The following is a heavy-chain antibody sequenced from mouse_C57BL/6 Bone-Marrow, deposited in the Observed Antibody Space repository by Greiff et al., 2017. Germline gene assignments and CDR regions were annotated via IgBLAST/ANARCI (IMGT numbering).Heavy chain of an antibody. CDR3: AKDYSNSAWFAY. Sequence: QVQLQQPGAELVKPGASMKVSCKASGYTFTSYWMHWVKQRPGQGLEWIGRIHPSDSDTNYNQKFKGKATLTVDKSSSTAYMQLSSLTSEDSAVYYCAKDYSNSAWFAYWGQGTLVTVSA. D-gene: IGHD2-5*01. CDR2: IHPSDSDT. CDR1: GYTFTSYW. V-gene: IGHV1-74*01. J-gene: IGHJ3*01.